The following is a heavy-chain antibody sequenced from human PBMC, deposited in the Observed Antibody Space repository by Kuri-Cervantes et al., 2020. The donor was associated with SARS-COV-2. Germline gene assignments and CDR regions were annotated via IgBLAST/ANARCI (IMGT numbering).Heavy chain of an antibody. V-gene: IGHV3-48*04. CDR3: ARDRYYGSGTFNY. D-gene: IGHD3-10*01. CDR1: GFRFGGYP. Sequence: GGSLRLSCSASGFRFGGYPMHWVRQAPGKRLEWVSYISGSGSTIYYADSVKGRFTISRDNAENSLHLQMNSLRAEDTAVYYCARDRYYGSGTFNYWGQGTLVTVSS. CDR2: ISGSGSTI. J-gene: IGHJ4*02.